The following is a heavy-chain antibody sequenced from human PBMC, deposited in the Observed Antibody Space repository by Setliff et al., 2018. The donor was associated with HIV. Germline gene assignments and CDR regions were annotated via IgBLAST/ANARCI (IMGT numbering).Heavy chain of an antibody. V-gene: IGHV1-46*01. J-gene: IGHJ3*02. Sequence: ASVKVSCKASGYIFTSHKIHWVRQAPGQGLEWMGIITPSDSYTVYAQKFQDRVTMTSDTSTSTAYMELNNLRSEDTAVYYCASGASSCGGLNLDDAFDIWGQGTMVTVSS. D-gene: IGHD2-15*01. CDR3: ASGASSCGGLNLDDAFDI. CDR1: GYIFTSHK. CDR2: ITPSDSYT.